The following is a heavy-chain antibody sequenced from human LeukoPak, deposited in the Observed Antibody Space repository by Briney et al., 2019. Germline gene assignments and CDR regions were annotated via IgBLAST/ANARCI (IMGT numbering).Heavy chain of an antibody. Sequence: ASVKVSCKASGYTFTSYGISWVRQAPGQGLEWMGWISAYNGNTNYAQKLQGRVTMTTDTSTSTAYMELRSLRSDDTAVYYCAREFKRYGSGSYYKTSADYWGQGTLVTVSS. J-gene: IGHJ4*02. D-gene: IGHD3-10*01. CDR3: AREFKRYGSGSYYKTSADY. V-gene: IGHV1-18*01. CDR2: ISAYNGNT. CDR1: GYTFTSYG.